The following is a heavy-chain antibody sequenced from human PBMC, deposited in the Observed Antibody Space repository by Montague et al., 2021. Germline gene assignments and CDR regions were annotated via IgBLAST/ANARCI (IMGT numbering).Heavy chain of an antibody. V-gene: IGHV4-39*01. CDR1: GGSISSSSYY. CDR2: IYYSGST. Sequence: SETLSLTRTVSGGSISSSSYYWGWIRQPPGKGLEWIGSIYYSGSTYYNPSLKSRLTISVDTSKNQFPLKLSSVTAADTAVYYGVVPPSLCYHGMDVWGQGTLVTVSS. J-gene: IGHJ6*02. CDR3: VVPPSLCYHGMDV. D-gene: IGHD4-23*01.